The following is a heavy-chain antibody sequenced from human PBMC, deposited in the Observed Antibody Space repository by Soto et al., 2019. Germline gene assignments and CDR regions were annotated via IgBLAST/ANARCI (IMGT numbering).Heavy chain of an antibody. J-gene: IGHJ5*02. CDR1: GGSISSYY. CDR3: AGLYDSSGFRGNWFDP. CDR2: IYYSGST. V-gene: IGHV4-59*08. D-gene: IGHD3-22*01. Sequence: SETLSLTCTVHGGSISSYYWSWIRQPPGKGLEWIGYIYYSGSTNYNPSLKSRVTISVDTSKNQFSLKLSSVTAADTAVYYCAGLYDSSGFRGNWFDPWGQGTLVTVS.